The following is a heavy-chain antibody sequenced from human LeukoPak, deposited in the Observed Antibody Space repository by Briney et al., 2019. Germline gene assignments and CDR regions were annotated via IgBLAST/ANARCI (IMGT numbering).Heavy chain of an antibody. CDR3: ARASGSYNPFDY. CDR1: GXTFSSYG. J-gene: IGHJ4*02. V-gene: IGHV3-48*02. CDR2: ISSSSTI. Sequence: PGGSLRLSCAASGXTFSSYGMNWVRQAPGKGLEWVSHISSSSTIYYADSVKGRFTISRDNAENSLYLQMNSLRDEDKAVYYCARASGSYNPFDYWGQGTLVTVSS. D-gene: IGHD1-26*01.